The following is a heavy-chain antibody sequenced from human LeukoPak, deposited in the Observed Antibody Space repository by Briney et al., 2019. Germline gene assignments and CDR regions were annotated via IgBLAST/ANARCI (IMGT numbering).Heavy chain of an antibody. V-gene: IGHV3-48*01. Sequence: PGGSLRLSCAASGFTFSSYSMNWVRQAPGKGLEWVSYISSSSSTIYYAASVKGRFTISRDNAKNSLYLQMNSLRAEDTAVYYCARVEITMVRGVMGYYYYYYMDVWGKGTTITVSS. J-gene: IGHJ6*03. CDR2: ISSSSSTI. D-gene: IGHD3-10*01. CDR1: GFTFSSYS. CDR3: ARVEITMVRGVMGYYYYYYMDV.